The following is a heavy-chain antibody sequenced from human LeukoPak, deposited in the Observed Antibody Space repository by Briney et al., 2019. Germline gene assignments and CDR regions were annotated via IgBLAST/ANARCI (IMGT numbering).Heavy chain of an antibody. Sequence: GGSLRLSCAASGFTFSNVWMSWVRQAPGKGLAWVSTISGGSGSTYCADSVKGRFTISRDNSKNTLYLQMNSLRDEDTAVYYCAKHRFESGGYHSTDWGQGTLVTVSS. D-gene: IGHD3-22*01. CDR3: AKHRFESGGYHSTD. CDR1: GFTFSNVW. V-gene: IGHV3-23*01. CDR2: ISGGSGST. J-gene: IGHJ4*02.